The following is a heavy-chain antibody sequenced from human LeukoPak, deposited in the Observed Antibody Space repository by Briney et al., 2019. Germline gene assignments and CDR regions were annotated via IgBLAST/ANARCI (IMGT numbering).Heavy chain of an antibody. CDR3: AKGYCATAVCHFDY. Sequence: GGSLRLSCAASGFTFSTYAMSWVRQAPEKGLEWVSTISGTGDGTYYADSVKGRFTISRDNSKNTLYLQMNSLRAEDTAIYFCAKGYCATAVCHFDYWGQGTLVTVSS. CDR2: ISGTGDGT. J-gene: IGHJ4*02. D-gene: IGHD2-8*01. V-gene: IGHV3-23*01. CDR1: GFTFSTYA.